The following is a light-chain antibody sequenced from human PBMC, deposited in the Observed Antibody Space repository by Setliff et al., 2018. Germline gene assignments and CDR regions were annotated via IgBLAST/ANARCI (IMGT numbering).Light chain of an antibody. J-gene: IGLJ1*01. Sequence: QSALAQPPSVSGSPGQSVTISCTGTSSDVGGYNFVAWYQQHPGKAPKLMIYEVSKRPSGVPDRFSGSKSGNTASLTVSGLQAEDEADYYCSSYAGNYIYVFGTGTKGTVL. CDR3: SSYAGNYIYV. CDR1: SSDVGGYNF. V-gene: IGLV2-8*01. CDR2: EVS.